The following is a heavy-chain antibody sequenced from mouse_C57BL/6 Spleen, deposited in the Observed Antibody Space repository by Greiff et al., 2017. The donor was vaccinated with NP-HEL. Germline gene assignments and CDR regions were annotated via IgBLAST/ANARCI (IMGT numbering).Heavy chain of an antibody. J-gene: IGHJ4*01. Sequence: VQLQQSGTELVKPGASVKLSCKASGYTFTSYWMHWVKQRPGQGLEWIGNINPSNGGTNYNEKFKSKATLTVDKSSSTAYMQLSSLTSEDSAVYYCARYRLRLRAMDYWGQGTSVTVSS. D-gene: IGHD2-2*01. V-gene: IGHV1-53*01. CDR1: GYTFTSYW. CDR2: INPSNGGT. CDR3: ARYRLRLRAMDY.